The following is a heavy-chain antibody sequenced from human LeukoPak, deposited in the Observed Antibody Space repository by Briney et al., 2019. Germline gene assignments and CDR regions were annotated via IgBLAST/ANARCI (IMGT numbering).Heavy chain of an antibody. J-gene: IGHJ3*02. CDR3: ARENYVGTFDI. CDR2: INHSGST. D-gene: IGHD3-10*02. V-gene: IGHV4-34*01. CDR1: GGSFSGYY. Sequence: SETLSLTCAVYGGSFSGYYWSWIRQPPGKGLEWIGEINHSGSTNYNPSLKSRVTISVDTSKNQFSLKLSSVTAADTAVYYCARENYVGTFDIWGQGTMVNVSS.